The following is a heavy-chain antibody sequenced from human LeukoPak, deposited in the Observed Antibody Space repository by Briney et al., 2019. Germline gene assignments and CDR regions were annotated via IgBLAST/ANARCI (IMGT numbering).Heavy chain of an antibody. Sequence: TETLSLTCAISGYSISSDYYWGWIRQPPGKGLEWIGNVHHSGSTYYNPSLKSRVTISVDTSKNQLSLKMSSVTAADTAVYYCARRIEWGNGFDIWGQGTMVTVSS. J-gene: IGHJ3*02. CDR3: ARRIEWGNGFDI. V-gene: IGHV4-38-2*01. CDR1: GYSISSDYY. CDR2: VHHSGST. D-gene: IGHD1-26*01.